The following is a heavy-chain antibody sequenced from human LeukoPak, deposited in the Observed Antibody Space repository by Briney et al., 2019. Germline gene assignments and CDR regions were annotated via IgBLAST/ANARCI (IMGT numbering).Heavy chain of an antibody. CDR2: INHSGST. Sequence: SETLSLTCAVYGGSFSGYYWSWIRQPPGKGLEWIGEINHSGSTNYNPSLKSRVTISVDTSKNQLSLKPSSVTAADTAVYYCARGQGIQLWIYWGQGTLVTVSS. CDR1: GGSFSGYY. D-gene: IGHD5-18*01. V-gene: IGHV4-34*01. J-gene: IGHJ4*02. CDR3: ARGQGIQLWIY.